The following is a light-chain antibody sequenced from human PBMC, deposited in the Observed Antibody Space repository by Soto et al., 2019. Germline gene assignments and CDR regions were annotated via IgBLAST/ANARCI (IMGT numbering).Light chain of an antibody. CDR2: GAS. CDR1: QNILRT. CDR3: HQYNNWPPWT. J-gene: IGKJ1*01. Sequence: VMTQSPVTLSVSPGETATLSCKASQNILRTLAWYQQKPGQPPRLLIYGASTRVIGIPARFSGNGSGTEFTLTISSLQSEDFAVYYCHQYNNWPPWTFGQGTKVEV. V-gene: IGKV3D-15*01.